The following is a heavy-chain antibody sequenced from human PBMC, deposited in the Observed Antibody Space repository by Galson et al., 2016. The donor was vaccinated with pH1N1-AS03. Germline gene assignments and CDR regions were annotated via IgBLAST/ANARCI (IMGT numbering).Heavy chain of an antibody. V-gene: IGHV5-51*01. J-gene: IGHJ6*02. CDR2: IYPGDSDA. CDR3: ARRLMRDGLDV. Sequence: QSGAEVKKPGESLKISCEGSGYIFSNHWIAWVRRKPGKGLEWMGIIYPGDSDARYSPSFEGQVTFSVDKSLSTAYVQWSSLKASDTAIYFCARRLMRDGLDVWGQGTTVTVSS. CDR1: GYIFSNHW.